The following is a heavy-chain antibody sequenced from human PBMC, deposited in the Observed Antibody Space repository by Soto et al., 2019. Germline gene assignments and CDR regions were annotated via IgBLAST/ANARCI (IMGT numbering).Heavy chain of an antibody. V-gene: IGHV3-30-3*01. CDR3: ASTLIRPWDYYYGMDV. D-gene: IGHD6-6*01. CDR2: ISYDGSNK. Sequence: GGSLRLSCAASGFTFSSYAMHWVRQAPGKGLEWVAVISYDGSNKYYADSVKGRFTISRDNSKNTLYLQMNSLRAEDTAVYYCASTLIRPWDYYYGMDVWGQGTTVTVSS. CDR1: GFTFSSYA. J-gene: IGHJ6*02.